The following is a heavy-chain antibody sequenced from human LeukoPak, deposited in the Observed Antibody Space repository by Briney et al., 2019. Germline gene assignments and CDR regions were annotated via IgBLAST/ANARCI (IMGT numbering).Heavy chain of an antibody. Sequence: GGSLRLSCAASGFTFSSYEMNWVRQAPGKGLEWVSYISSSGSTIYYADSVKGRFTFSRDNAKNSMYLQMNSLRAEDTAVYYCARVSGYYSVVYFDYWGQGTLVTVSS. J-gene: IGHJ4*02. D-gene: IGHD3-22*01. CDR2: ISSSGSTI. CDR1: GFTFSSYE. CDR3: ARVSGYYSVVYFDY. V-gene: IGHV3-48*03.